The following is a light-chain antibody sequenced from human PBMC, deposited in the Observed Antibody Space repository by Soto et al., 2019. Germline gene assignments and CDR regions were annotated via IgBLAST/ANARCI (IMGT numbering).Light chain of an antibody. CDR3: LQYNTYWT. Sequence: DIQMTQSPSTLSASVGDRVTNTCRASQSISSWLAWYQQKPGKAPKLLIYRASALETGVPSRFRGSGSGTEFTLTISSLQPDDFATYYCLQYNTYWTFGQGTKVEIK. CDR1: QSISSW. V-gene: IGKV1-5*03. CDR2: RAS. J-gene: IGKJ1*01.